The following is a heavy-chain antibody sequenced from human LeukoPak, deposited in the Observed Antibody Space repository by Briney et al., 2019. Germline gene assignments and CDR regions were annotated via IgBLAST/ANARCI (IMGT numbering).Heavy chain of an antibody. CDR2: IYYSGYT. V-gene: IGHV4-59*01. J-gene: IGHJ6*03. Sequence: PSETLSLTCTVSGASISSYYWSWIRQPPGKGLEWIGNIYYSGYTTYSPSLRSRVTISVDTSKNQFSLKLSSVTAADTAVYYCARETSQKGAHYMDVWGKGTTITISS. D-gene: IGHD3-16*01. CDR1: GASISSYY. CDR3: ARETSQKGAHYMDV.